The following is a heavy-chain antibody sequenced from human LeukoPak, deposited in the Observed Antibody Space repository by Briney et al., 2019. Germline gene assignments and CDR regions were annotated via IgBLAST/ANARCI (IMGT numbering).Heavy chain of an antibody. CDR2: INPNSGGT. CDR1: GYTFTGYY. Sequence: GASVKVSCKASGYTFTGYYMHWVRQAPGQGLEWMGWINPNSGGTNYAQKFQGRVTMTRDTSISTAYMELSRLRSDDTAVYYCATGYCSSTSCYVYYGMDVWGQGTLVTVSS. CDR3: ATGYCSSTSCYVYYGMDV. V-gene: IGHV1-2*02. J-gene: IGHJ6*02. D-gene: IGHD2-2*01.